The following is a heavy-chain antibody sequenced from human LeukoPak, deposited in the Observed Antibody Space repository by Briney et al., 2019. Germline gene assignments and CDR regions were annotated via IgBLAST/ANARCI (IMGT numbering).Heavy chain of an antibody. CDR3: ARDRPGSTDTFDI. J-gene: IGHJ3*02. CDR2: ISSSSSTI. D-gene: IGHD2-2*01. V-gene: IGHV3-48*02. CDR1: GFTFSSYA. Sequence: GGSLRLSCAASGFTFSSYAMNWVRQAPGKGLEWVSYISSSSSTIYYADSVKGRFTISRDNAKNSLYLQMNSLRDEDTGVYYCARDRPGSTDTFDIWGQGTMVTVSS.